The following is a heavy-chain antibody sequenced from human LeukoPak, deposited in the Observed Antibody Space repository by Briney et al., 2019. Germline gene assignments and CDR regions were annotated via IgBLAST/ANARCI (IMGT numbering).Heavy chain of an antibody. J-gene: IGHJ3*01. Sequence: SETLSLTCTVSGGSTSSSLWSWLRQPPGEGLEWIGFISSGGDRNYNPSLQGRVSISETTSKGQVSLELTSVTAADTAVYYCASHGDCRGRNCLAFYVLDQGTMVIVSS. V-gene: IGHV4-4*09. D-gene: IGHD2-15*01. CDR3: ASHGDCRGRNCLAFYV. CDR1: GGSTSSSL. CDR2: ISSGGDR.